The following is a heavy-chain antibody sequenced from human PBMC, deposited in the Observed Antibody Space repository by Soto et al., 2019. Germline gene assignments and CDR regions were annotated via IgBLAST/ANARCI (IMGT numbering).Heavy chain of an antibody. J-gene: IGHJ6*03. V-gene: IGHV1-3*01. CDR3: SRGPSASYDYYYYYMDV. CDR2: INAGNGNT. D-gene: IGHD3-16*01. CDR1: GYTFTSYA. Sequence: QVQLVQSGAEVKKPGASVKVSCKASGYTFTSYAMHWVRQAPGQRLEWMGWINAGNGNTKYSQKFQVRGASTGDTSASTAYMELSRLRSEDTAVYSCSRGPSASYDYYYYYMDVWGKVTTVTVPS.